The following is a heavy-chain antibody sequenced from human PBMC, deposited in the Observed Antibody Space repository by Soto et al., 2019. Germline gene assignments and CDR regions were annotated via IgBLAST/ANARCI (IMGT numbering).Heavy chain of an antibody. CDR1: SDSSSSYK. CDR2: IDNNGDI. D-gene: IGHD3-10*01. V-gene: IGHV4-59*08. Sequence: QVQLQESGPGLVKPSETLSLTCTVSSDSSSSYKWSWIRQTPGKGLEWIGYIDNNGDISYKPSLRSPITITISINTPTKQVSLTLSSVTAADTAVYYCVRQGFGPLHGLVDVWGQGTTVTVSS. J-gene: IGHJ6*02. CDR3: VRQGFGPLHGLVDV.